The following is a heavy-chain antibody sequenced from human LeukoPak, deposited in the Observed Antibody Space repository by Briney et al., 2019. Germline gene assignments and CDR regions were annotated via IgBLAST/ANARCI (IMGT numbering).Heavy chain of an antibody. J-gene: IGHJ4*02. D-gene: IGHD1-26*01. CDR1: GGSISSYY. CDR2: IYYSGST. CDR3: ARALGVGATRRYFDY. Sequence: SETLSLTXTVSGGSISSYYWSWIRQPPGKGLEWIGYIYYSGSTNYNPSLKSRVTISVDTSKNQFSLKLSSVTAADTAVYYCARALGVGATRRYFDYWGQGTLVTVSS. V-gene: IGHV4-59*01.